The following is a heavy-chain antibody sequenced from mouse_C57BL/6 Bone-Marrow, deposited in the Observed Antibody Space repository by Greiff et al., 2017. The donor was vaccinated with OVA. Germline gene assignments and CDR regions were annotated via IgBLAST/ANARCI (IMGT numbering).Heavy chain of an antibody. CDR3: ARDYYYGSSYPWFAY. D-gene: IGHD1-1*01. V-gene: IGHV3-6*01. CDR1: GYSITSGYY. J-gene: IGHJ3*01. Sequence: ESGPGLVKPSQSLSLTCSVTGYSITSGYYWNWIRQFPGNKLEWMGYISYDGSNNYNPSLKNRISITRDTSKNQFFLKLNSVTTEDTATYYCARDYYYGSSYPWFAYWGQGTLVTVSA. CDR2: ISYDGSN.